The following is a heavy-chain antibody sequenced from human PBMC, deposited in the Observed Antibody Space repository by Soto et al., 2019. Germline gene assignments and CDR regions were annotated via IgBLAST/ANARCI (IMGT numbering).Heavy chain of an antibody. V-gene: IGHV1-24*01. J-gene: IGHJ4*02. CDR2: FDPEDGET. D-gene: IGHD2-15*01. CDR3: ATDLGCSGRSCYDY. CDR1: GYTLTELS. Sequence: GASVEVSCKVSGYTLTELSMHWVRQAPGKGLEWMGGFDPEDGETIYAQKFQGRVTMTEDTSTDTAYMELSSLRSEDTAVYYCATDLGCSGRSCYDYWGQGTLVTVSS.